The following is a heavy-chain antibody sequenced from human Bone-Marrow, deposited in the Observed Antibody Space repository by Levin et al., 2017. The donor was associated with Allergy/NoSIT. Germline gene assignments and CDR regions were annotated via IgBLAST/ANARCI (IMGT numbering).Heavy chain of an antibody. Sequence: GGSLRLSCAVSGFSFSLFGMQWVRQAPGKGLEWVAIIPSDEINKYYADSVKGRFVVSRDNSKNTLYLQMDNLRPEDTAVYYCATDKSGRFDPWGQGTLVTVSS. CDR1: GFSFSLFG. V-gene: IGHV3-30*03. CDR3: ATDKSGRFDP. J-gene: IGHJ5*02. CDR2: IPSDEINK.